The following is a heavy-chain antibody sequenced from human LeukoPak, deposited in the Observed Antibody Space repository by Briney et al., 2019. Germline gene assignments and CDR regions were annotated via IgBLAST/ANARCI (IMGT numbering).Heavy chain of an antibody. CDR1: GGSISSYY. Sequence: PSETLSLTCTVSGGSISSYYWSWIRQPPGKGLEWIGYIYYSGSTNYNPSLKSRVTISVDTSKNQFSLKLSSVTAADTAVYYCARERGSSSWYELSFDYWGQGTLVTVSS. CDR2: IYYSGST. V-gene: IGHV4-59*12. J-gene: IGHJ4*02. D-gene: IGHD6-13*01. CDR3: ARERGSSSWYELSFDY.